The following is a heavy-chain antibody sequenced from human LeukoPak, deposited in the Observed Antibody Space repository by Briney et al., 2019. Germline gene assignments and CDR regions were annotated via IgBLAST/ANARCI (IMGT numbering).Heavy chain of an antibody. J-gene: IGHJ5*02. Sequence: SETLSLTCTVSGGSISSYYWNWIRQPPGMGLDWIGYIYYSGSTNYNPSLKSRVTISVDTSKNQFSLKLSSVTAADTAVYYCARGESSGSNWFDPWGQGTLVTVSS. CDR2: IYYSGST. V-gene: IGHV4-59*01. CDR1: GGSISSYY. CDR3: ARGESSGSNWFDP. D-gene: IGHD3-22*01.